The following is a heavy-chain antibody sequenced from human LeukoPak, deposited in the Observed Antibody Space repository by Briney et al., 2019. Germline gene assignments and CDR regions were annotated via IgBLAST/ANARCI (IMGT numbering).Heavy chain of an antibody. CDR2: IYYSGST. D-gene: IGHD2-2*01. CDR1: GGSISSYY. J-gene: IGHJ4*02. CDR3: AREDCSSTSCLIDY. V-gene: IGHV4-59*01. Sequence: SETLSLTCTVSGGSISSYYWSWIRQPPGKGLEWIGHIYYSGSTNYNPSLKSRVTISVDTSKNQFSLKLSSVTAADTAVYYCAREDCSSTSCLIDYWGQGTLVTVSS.